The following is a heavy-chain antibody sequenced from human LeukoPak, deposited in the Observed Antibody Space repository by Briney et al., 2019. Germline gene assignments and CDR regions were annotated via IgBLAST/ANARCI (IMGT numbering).Heavy chain of an antibody. J-gene: IGHJ4*02. CDR3: AKDLGRYRNNYFDY. Sequence: GGSLRLSCAASGFTFSSYEMNWVRQAPGKGLEWVSYISSSGSTIYYADSVKGRFTISRDDSKNTLYLQMNSLRAEDTAVYYCAKDLGRYRNNYFDYWGQGTLVTVSS. V-gene: IGHV3-48*03. D-gene: IGHD1-26*01. CDR2: ISSSGSTI. CDR1: GFTFSSYE.